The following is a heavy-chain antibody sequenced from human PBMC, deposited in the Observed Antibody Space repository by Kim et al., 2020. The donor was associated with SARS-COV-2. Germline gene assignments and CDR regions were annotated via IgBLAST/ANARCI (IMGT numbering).Heavy chain of an antibody. V-gene: IGHV3-7*01. J-gene: IGHJ4*02. Sequence: YVDSVKSRFTISRDNASNSLYLQMNSLRYEYTAVYYCVREEVGRVTDFDFWGQGTLVTVSS. CDR3: VREEVGRVTDFDF.